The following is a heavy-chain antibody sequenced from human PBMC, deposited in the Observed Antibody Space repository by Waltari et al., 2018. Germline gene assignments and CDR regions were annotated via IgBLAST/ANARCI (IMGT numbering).Heavy chain of an antibody. J-gene: IGHJ4*02. CDR1: GFSLSTSGVG. D-gene: IGHD5-12*01. V-gene: IGHV2-5*01. Sequence: QITLKESGPTLVKPTQTLTLTCTFSGFSLSTSGVGVGWIRQPPGKALEWLALMYWNDDKRYSPSLKSRLTINKDTSKNQVVLTMTNMDHVDTATYYCAHTIVATIAFDYWGQGTLVTVSS. CDR3: AHTIVATIAFDY. CDR2: MYWNDDK.